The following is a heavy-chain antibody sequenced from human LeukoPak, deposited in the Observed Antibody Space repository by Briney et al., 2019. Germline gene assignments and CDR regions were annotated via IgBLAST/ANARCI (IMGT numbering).Heavy chain of an antibody. D-gene: IGHD3-3*02. CDR2: IYSSGST. J-gene: IGHJ6*02. Sequence: SETLSLTCSAPGGSITGYHWSWIRQSAGKRLEWIGRIYSSGSTNYNPSLKSRVTMSVDTSKKQFSLRLSSVTAADTAVYYCATQHSHRDDGMDVWGQGTTVTVSS. CDR3: ATQHSHRDDGMDV. CDR1: GGSITGYH. V-gene: IGHV4-4*07.